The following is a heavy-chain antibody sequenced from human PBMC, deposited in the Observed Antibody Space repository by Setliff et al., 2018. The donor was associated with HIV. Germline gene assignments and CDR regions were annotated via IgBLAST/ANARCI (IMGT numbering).Heavy chain of an antibody. V-gene: IGHV4-61*09. D-gene: IGHD3-22*01. Sequence: PSETLSLTCAVSGDSISSGRFYWTWIRQPAGKGLEWIGHIHTSGSTDFNPSLKSRVTISADTSKNQFSLKLSSLTAADTAVYYCARATYYYDSYFDYWGQGTLVTVSS. J-gene: IGHJ4*02. CDR2: IHTSGST. CDR1: GDSISSGRFY. CDR3: ARATYYYDSYFDY.